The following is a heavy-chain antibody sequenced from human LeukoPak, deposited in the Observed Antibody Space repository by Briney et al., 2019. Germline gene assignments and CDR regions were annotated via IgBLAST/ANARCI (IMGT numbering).Heavy chain of an antibody. CDR3: ARGGTVITLYYDS. D-gene: IGHD4-11*01. CDR1: GLSVSSNF. V-gene: IGHV3-53*01. CDR2: IYGGGST. Sequence: GSLRLSCAATGLSVSSNFMSWVRQAPGKGLEWVSVIYGGGSTYYADSVKGRFTISRDTPKNTLYLQMNSLRVEDTAVYYCARGGTVITLYYDSWGQGTLVTVSS. J-gene: IGHJ4*02.